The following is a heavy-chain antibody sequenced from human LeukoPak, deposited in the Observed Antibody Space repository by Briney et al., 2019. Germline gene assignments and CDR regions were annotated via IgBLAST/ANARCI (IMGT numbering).Heavy chain of an antibody. CDR3: ARHWGYGSSSTPDGWFDP. V-gene: IGHV4-39*01. D-gene: IGHD6-6*01. Sequence: SETLSLTCTVSDGSISSSSYWWGWIRQPPGKGLEWIGSIYYSGSTYYNPSLKSRVTISVDTSKNQFSLKLSSVTAADTAVYYCARHWGYGSSSTPDGWFDPWGQGTLVTVSS. J-gene: IGHJ5*02. CDR1: DGSISSSSYW. CDR2: IYYSGST.